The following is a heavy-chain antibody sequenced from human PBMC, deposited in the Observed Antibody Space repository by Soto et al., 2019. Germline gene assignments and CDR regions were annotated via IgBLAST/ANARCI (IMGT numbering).Heavy chain of an antibody. CDR3: ARGNTRYYYYYMDV. D-gene: IGHD3-3*01. Sequence: SETLSLTCAVYGGSFSGYYWSWIRQPPGKGLEWIGEINHSGSTNYNPSLKSRVTISVDTSKNQFSLKLSSVTAADTAVYYCARGNTRYYYYYMDVWGKGTTVTVSS. J-gene: IGHJ6*03. CDR1: GGSFSGYY. CDR2: INHSGST. V-gene: IGHV4-34*01.